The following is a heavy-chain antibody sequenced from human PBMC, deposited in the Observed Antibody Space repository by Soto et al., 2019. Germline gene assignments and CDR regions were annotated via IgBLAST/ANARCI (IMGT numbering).Heavy chain of an antibody. Sequence: QVQLVESGGGVVQPGSSLRLSCVASGFMFSDYGMHWVRQTPGRGLEWVAVISFDGNYKYYAKSVKGRFTFARDKSKNTLSLQRNSLRVEDTAVYYCAKGVEANWGFYYGMDVWGQGTTVTVSS. CDR2: ISFDGNYK. CDR1: GFMFSDYG. J-gene: IGHJ6*02. D-gene: IGHD7-27*01. V-gene: IGHV3-30*18. CDR3: AKGVEANWGFYYGMDV.